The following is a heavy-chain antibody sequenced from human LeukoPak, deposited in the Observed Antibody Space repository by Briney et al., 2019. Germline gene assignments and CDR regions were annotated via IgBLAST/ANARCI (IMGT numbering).Heavy chain of an antibody. D-gene: IGHD3-3*01. Sequence: GGSLRLSCAASGFTFSSYSMNWVRQAPGKGLEWVSSISSSSSYIYYADSVKGRFTISRDSAKNSLYLQMNSLRAEDTAVYYCARGFHEGRFDYWGQGTLVTVSS. CDR3: ARGFHEGRFDY. J-gene: IGHJ4*02. V-gene: IGHV3-21*01. CDR1: GFTFSSYS. CDR2: ISSSSSYI.